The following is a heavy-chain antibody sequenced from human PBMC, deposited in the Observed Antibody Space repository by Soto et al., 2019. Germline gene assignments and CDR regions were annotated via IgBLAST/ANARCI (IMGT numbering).Heavy chain of an antibody. CDR1: GYTFTNYG. CDR2: ISAYSGST. V-gene: IGHV1-18*01. D-gene: IGHD3-16*01. Sequence: ASVKVSCKTSGYTFTNYGITWVRQAPGQGLEWMGWISAYSGSTNYNPSLKSRVTISVDTSKNQFSLKLSSVTAADAAVYYCARHGSITTEDYWGQGTLVTVSS. J-gene: IGHJ4*02. CDR3: ARHGSITTEDY.